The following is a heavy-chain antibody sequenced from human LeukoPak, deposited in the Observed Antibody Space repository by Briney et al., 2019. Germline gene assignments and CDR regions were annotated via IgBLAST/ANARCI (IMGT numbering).Heavy chain of an antibody. CDR2: ISGSGGST. D-gene: IGHD2-15*01. Sequence: GGSLRLSCAASGFTFSSYAMSWVRQAPGKGLEWVSAISGSGGSTYYADSVKGRFTISRDNSKNTLYLQMNSLRAEDTAVYYCAKDGSIVAATPLDSDYWGQGTLVTVSS. V-gene: IGHV3-23*01. CDR3: AKDGSIVAATPLDSDY. J-gene: IGHJ4*02. CDR1: GFTFSSYA.